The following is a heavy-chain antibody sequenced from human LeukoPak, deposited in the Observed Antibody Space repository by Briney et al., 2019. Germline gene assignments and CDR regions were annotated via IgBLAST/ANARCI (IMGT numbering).Heavy chain of an antibody. CDR3: AAEGEGFGHFDY. D-gene: IGHD3-10*01. CDR1: GYTFTSYY. V-gene: IGHV1-46*01. Sequence: ASVTVSCKASGYTFTSYYMHWVRQAPGQGLEWMGIINPSGGSTSYAQKFQGRVTMTRDTSTSTVYMELSSLRSEDTAVYYCAAEGEGFGHFDYWGQGTLVTVSS. J-gene: IGHJ4*02. CDR2: INPSGGST.